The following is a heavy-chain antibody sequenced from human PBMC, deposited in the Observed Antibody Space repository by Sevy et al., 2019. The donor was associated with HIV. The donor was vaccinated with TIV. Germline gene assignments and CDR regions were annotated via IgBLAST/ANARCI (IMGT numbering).Heavy chain of an antibody. V-gene: IGHV3-23*01. Sequence: GGSLRLSCAASGFTFSTYAMGWVRQAPGKGLEWVSGISNSGNDIYYAGSVGGRFTISRDNSKSTLFLEMNNLRAEDTAVYYCAKDGAPYCTGGICFPYWYFDLWGRGALVTVS. J-gene: IGHJ2*01. CDR2: ISNSGNDI. D-gene: IGHD2-8*02. CDR1: GFTFSTYA. CDR3: AKDGAPYCTGGICFPYWYFDL.